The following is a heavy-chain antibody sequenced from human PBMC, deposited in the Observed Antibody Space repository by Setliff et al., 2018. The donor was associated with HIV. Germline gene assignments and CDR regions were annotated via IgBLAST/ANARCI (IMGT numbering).Heavy chain of an antibody. V-gene: IGHV1-69*10. CDR2: IIPILGTE. CDR1: GTTFSTYL. Sequence: SVKVSCKASGTTFSTYLFTWVRQAPGQGFEWMGGIIPILGTEKYAQRFHGRVTLTADMSTNTAYMELRSLTSEDTAVYYCARDHQTMLWLDYWGQGTLVTVSS. CDR3: ARDHQTMLWLDY. J-gene: IGHJ4*02. D-gene: IGHD2-21*01.